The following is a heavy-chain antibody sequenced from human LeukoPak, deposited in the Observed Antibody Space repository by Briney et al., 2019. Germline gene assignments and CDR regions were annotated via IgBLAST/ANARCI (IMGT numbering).Heavy chain of an antibody. CDR2: ILTSGNT. V-gene: IGHV4-61*02. CDR1: GGSLSSGGYY. CDR3: ARFAKVRGVITRGHFGY. Sequence: SQTLSLTCAVSGGSLSSGGYYGSWIRQPAGGGLEWIGRILTSGNTNYNPSLKSRVTMSVDTPKNQFSLKLSSVPAADTTVYYCARFAKVRGVITRGHFGYWARGPWSPSPQ. D-gene: IGHD3-10*01. J-gene: IGHJ4*02.